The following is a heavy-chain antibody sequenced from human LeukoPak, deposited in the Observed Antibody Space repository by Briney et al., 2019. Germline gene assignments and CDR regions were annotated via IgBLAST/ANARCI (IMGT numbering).Heavy chain of an antibody. Sequence: PGGSLRLSCAASGFTFDDYAMHWVRQAPGKGLEWVSGISWNSGSIGYADSVKGRFTISRDNAKNSLYLQMNSLRAEDTALYYCAKEGYCSSTSCPFDYWGQGTLVTVSS. V-gene: IGHV3-9*01. J-gene: IGHJ4*02. CDR2: ISWNSGSI. D-gene: IGHD2-2*01. CDR1: GFTFDDYA. CDR3: AKEGYCSSTSCPFDY.